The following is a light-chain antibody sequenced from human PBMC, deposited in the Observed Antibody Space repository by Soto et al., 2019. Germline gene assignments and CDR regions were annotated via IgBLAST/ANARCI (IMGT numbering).Light chain of an antibody. CDR1: QSVGSF. Sequence: EIVLTQSPATLSLSPGERATLSCRASQSVGSFLAWYQQQPGQAPRLLIYDASSRATGIPARFSGSGSGTDFTLTISNLEPEDFAVYYCQQRSSWPPALTFGGGTKVEIK. CDR3: QQRSSWPPALT. V-gene: IGKV3-11*01. J-gene: IGKJ4*01. CDR2: DAS.